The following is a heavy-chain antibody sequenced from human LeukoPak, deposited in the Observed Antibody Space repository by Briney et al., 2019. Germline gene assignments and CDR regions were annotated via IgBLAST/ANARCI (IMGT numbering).Heavy chain of an antibody. V-gene: IGHV3-48*01. CDR2: ISYTNII. D-gene: IGHD4-17*01. CDR1: GFTFSTYS. J-gene: IGHJ5*02. Sequence: GGSLRLSCAASGFTFSTYSMNWVRQAPGKGLEWVSYISYTNIIYYADSVKGRFTISRDNSKNTLYLQMNSLRAEDTAVYYCAKDKVGHGDYGNWFDPWGQGTLVTVSS. CDR3: AKDKVGHGDYGNWFDP.